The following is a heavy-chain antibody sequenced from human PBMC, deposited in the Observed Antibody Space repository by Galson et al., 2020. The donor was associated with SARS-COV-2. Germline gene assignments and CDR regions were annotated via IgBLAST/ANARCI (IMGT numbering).Heavy chain of an antibody. J-gene: IGHJ6*02. CDR2: ISYDGSNK. D-gene: IGHD6-19*01. CDR3: ARDLKGPYRSSGWLYYYYGMDV. V-gene: IGHV3-30-3*01. Sequence: GGSLRLSCAASGFTFSSYAMHWVRQAPGKGLEWVAVISYDGSNKYYADSVKGRFTISRDNSKNTLYLQMNSLRAEDTAVYYCARDLKGPYRSSGWLYYYYGMDVWGQGTTVTVCS. CDR1: GFTFSSYA.